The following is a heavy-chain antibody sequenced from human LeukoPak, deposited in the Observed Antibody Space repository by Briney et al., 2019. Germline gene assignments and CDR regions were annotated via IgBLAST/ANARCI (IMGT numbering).Heavy chain of an antibody. CDR3: ARNHYDSSGYYGGETYYFDY. CDR1: GGSFSGYY. V-gene: IGHV4-34*01. Sequence: SETLSLTCAVYGGSFSGYYWSWIRQPPGKGLEWIGEINHSGSTNYNPSLKSRVTISADTSKNQFSLKLSSVTAADTAVYYCARNHYDSSGYYGGETYYFDYWGQGTLVTVSS. D-gene: IGHD3-22*01. J-gene: IGHJ4*02. CDR2: INHSGST.